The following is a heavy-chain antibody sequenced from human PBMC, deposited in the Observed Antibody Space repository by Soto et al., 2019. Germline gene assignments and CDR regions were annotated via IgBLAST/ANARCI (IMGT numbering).Heavy chain of an antibody. V-gene: IGHV1-46*03. CDR1: GYTFTSYY. D-gene: IGHD3-9*01. CDR2: INPSGGST. J-gene: IGHJ4*02. CDR3: ARALAPGILTGRKIFDY. Sequence: SVKVSCKASGYTFTSYYMHWVRQAPGQGLEWMGIINPSGGSTSYAQKFQGRVTMTRDTSTSTVYMELSSLRSEDTAVYYCARALAPGILTGRKIFDYWGQGTLVTVSS.